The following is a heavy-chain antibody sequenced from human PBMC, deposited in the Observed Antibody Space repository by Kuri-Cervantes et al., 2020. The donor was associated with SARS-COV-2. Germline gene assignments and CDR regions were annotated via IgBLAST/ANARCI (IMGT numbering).Heavy chain of an antibody. Sequence: GESLKISCAASGFTVSSNYMSWVRQAPGQGLEWVSAISGSGGSTYYADSVKGRFTISRDNSKNTLYLQMNSLRDEDTAVYCCARDLVFQDIVVVVAASNYYYYGMDVWGQGTTVTVSS. J-gene: IGHJ6*02. D-gene: IGHD2-15*01. V-gene: IGHV3-53*01. CDR2: ISGSGGST. CDR3: ARDLVFQDIVVVVAASNYYYYGMDV. CDR1: GFTVSSNY.